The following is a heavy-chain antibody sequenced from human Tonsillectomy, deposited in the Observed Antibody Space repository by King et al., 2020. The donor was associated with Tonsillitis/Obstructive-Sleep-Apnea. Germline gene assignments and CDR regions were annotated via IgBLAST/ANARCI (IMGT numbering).Heavy chain of an antibody. Sequence: VQLVESGGGLVQPGGSLRLSCAASGFTFSSYWMHWVRQAPGKGLVWVSRINSDGSSTSYADSVKGRFTISRDNAKNTLYLKMNSLSAEDTGVCYCAREKYYYDSSGYYYPYYFDYWGQGTLVTVSS. CDR2: INSDGSST. D-gene: IGHD3-22*01. CDR1: GFTFSSYW. J-gene: IGHJ4*02. CDR3: AREKYYYDSSGYYYPYYFDY. V-gene: IGHV3-74*01.